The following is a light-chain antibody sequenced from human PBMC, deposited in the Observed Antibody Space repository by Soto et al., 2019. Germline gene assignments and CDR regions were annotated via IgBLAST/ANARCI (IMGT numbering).Light chain of an antibody. V-gene: IGKV3-15*01. J-gene: IGKJ1*01. Sequence: EVVMTQSPATLSVSPGERATLSCRASRSVTNNLAWYQQKPGQAPRLLVYGASSRATGIPARFSGRGSGTEFTLTISSLQSEDFAVYYCQQYDNWPRTFGQGTKVEIK. CDR2: GAS. CDR1: RSVTNN. CDR3: QQYDNWPRT.